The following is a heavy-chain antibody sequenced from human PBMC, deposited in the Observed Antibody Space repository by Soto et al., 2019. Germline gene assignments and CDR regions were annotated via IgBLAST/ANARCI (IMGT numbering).Heavy chain of an antibody. Sequence: EVQLLESGGGLVQPGGSLRLSCAASGFTFSSYAMSWVRQAPGKGLEWVSAISGSGGSTYYADSVKGRFTISRDNSTNTLYLQMNSRRAEDTAVYYCAKDQIVPAAYYGMDVWGQGTTVTVSS. CDR1: GFTFSSYA. CDR2: ISGSGGST. CDR3: AKDQIVPAAYYGMDV. D-gene: IGHD2-2*01. J-gene: IGHJ6*02. V-gene: IGHV3-23*01.